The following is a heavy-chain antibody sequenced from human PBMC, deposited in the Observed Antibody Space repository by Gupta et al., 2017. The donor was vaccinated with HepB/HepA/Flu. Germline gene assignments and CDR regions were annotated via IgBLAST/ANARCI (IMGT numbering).Heavy chain of an antibody. J-gene: IGHJ4*02. V-gene: IGHV4-59*01. CDR3: ARTNPRFLDIRL. Sequence: QVQLQESGPGLVKPSETLSLTCTVSGGSIRSYYWSWIRQPPGKGLEWIGYIYYSGSTNYNPSLKSRVTISVDTSKNQFSLKLSSVTAADTAVYYCARTNPRFLDIRLWGQGTLVTVSS. D-gene: IGHD3-3*01. CDR1: GGSIRSYY. CDR2: IYYSGST.